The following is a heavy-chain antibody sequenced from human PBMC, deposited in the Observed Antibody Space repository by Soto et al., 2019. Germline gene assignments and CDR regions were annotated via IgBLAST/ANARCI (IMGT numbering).Heavy chain of an antibody. D-gene: IGHD4-17*01. CDR2: IWYDGTQK. V-gene: IGHV3-33*01. Sequence: GGSLRLSCEASGFTFNTYSMHWVRQPPGKGLEWLAAIWYDGTQKYYADSVKGRFIISRDNSKKTLYLEMNSLRAEDTAVYYCARAGGTTVTGLWHFDSWGQGTLVPVSS. CDR1: GFTFNTYS. J-gene: IGHJ4*02. CDR3: ARAGGTTVTGLWHFDS.